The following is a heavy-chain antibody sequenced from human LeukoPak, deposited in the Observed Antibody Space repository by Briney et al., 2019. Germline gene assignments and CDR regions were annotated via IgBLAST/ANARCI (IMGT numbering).Heavy chain of an antibody. D-gene: IGHD5-12*01. CDR1: GCTISSDG. V-gene: IGHV3-74*01. CDR2: INSDGSST. J-gene: IGHJ4*02. Sequence: PGGSLRLSCTAAGCTISSDGKDWGRQAPGKGLVWVSRINSDGSSTNYADSVKGRFTISRDNAKNTLYLQMNSLRAEDTAVYYCGRVQWGWLPDYWGQGTLVTVSS. CDR3: GRVQWGWLPDY.